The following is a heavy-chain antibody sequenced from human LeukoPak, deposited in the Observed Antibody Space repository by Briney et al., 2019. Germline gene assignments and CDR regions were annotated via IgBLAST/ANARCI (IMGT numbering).Heavy chain of an antibody. Sequence: GASVKVSCKASGYTFTGYYMHWVRQAPGQGLEWMGWINPNSGGTNYAQKFQGRVTMTRDTSISTAYMELSRLRSDDTAVYYRARTAGITLSGRFLYYFDYWGQGTLVTVSS. D-gene: IGHD1-14*01. V-gene: IGHV1-2*02. CDR2: INPNSGGT. CDR3: ARTAGITLSGRFLYYFDY. J-gene: IGHJ4*02. CDR1: GYTFTGYY.